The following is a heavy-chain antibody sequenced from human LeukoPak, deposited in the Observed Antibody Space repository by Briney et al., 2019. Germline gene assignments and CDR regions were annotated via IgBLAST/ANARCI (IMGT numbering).Heavy chain of an antibody. V-gene: IGHV3-48*04. CDR2: ISSSSSTI. CDR1: GFSFSSYG. Sequence: PGGSLRLSCAASGFSFSSYGMHWVRQAPGKGLEWVTYISSSSSTINYADSVKGRFTISRDNAKNSLYLQMNSLRAEDTAVYYCVRGNPYNWSCWGQGTLVTVPS. D-gene: IGHD1-1*01. CDR3: VRGNPYNWSC. J-gene: IGHJ4*02.